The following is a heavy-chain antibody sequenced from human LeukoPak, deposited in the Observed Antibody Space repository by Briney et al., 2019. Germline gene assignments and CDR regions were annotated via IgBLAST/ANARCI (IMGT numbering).Heavy chain of an antibody. D-gene: IGHD4-23*01. V-gene: IGHV4-34*01. CDR3: ARGSRDYGGSNVSPVDY. CDR1: GGSFSGYY. CDR2: INHSGST. Sequence: PSETLSLTCAVYGGSFSGYYWSWIRQPPGKGLEWIGEINHSGSTNYNPSLKSRVTISVDTSKNQFSLKLSTVTAADTAVYYCARGSRDYGGSNVSPVDYWGQGTLVTVSS. J-gene: IGHJ4*02.